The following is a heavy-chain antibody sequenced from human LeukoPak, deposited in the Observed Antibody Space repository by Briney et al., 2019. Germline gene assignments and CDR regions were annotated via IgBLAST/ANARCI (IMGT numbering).Heavy chain of an antibody. Sequence: SETLSLTCTVSGGSISSSSYYWGWIRQPPGKGLEWIGSIYYSGSTYYNPSLKSRVTISVDTSKNQFSLKLSSVTAADTAVYYCARDGWQQWLSTWGLVYWGQGTLVTVSS. CDR1: GGSISSSSYY. D-gene: IGHD6-19*01. J-gene: IGHJ4*02. CDR3: ARDGWQQWLSTWGLVY. CDR2: IYYSGST. V-gene: IGHV4-39*07.